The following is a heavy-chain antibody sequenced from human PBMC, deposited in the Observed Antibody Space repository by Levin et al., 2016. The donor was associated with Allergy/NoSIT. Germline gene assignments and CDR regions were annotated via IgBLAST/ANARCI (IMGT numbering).Heavy chain of an antibody. J-gene: IGHJ6*02. D-gene: IGHD4-17*01. CDR1: GFTVSSNY. V-gene: IGHV3-66*01. Sequence: GGSLRLSCAASGFTVSSNYMSWVRQAPGKGLEWVSVIYSGGSTYYADSVKGRFTISRDNSKNTLYLQMNSLRAEDTAVYYCARDSYGGYYGMDVWGQGTTVTVSS. CDR2: IYSGGST. CDR3: ARDSYGGYYGMDV.